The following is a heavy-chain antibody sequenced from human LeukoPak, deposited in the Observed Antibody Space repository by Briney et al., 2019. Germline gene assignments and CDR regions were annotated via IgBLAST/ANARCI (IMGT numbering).Heavy chain of an antibody. V-gene: IGHV4-59*01. Sequence: TSETLSLTCTVSGDSISSYYWSWIRRPPGKGLEWIGYIYYSGSTNYNPSLKSRVSISVDTSKNQFSLKLSSVTAADTAVYYCARASSIVGATGGGFDPWGQGTLVTVSS. CDR1: GDSISSYY. CDR3: ARASSIVGATGGGFDP. CDR2: IYYSGST. D-gene: IGHD1-26*01. J-gene: IGHJ5*02.